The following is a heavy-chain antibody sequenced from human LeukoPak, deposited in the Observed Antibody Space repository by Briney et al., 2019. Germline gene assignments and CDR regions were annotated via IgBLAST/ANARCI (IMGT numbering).Heavy chain of an antibody. CDR2: IYSGGST. CDR1: GFTVSSNY. V-gene: IGHV3-66*01. Sequence: GGSLRLSCAASGFTVSSNYMSWVRQAPGQGLEWVSVIYSGGSTYYADSVKGRFTISRDNSKNTLYLQMNSLRAEDTAVYYCASNVDTAMVGGDYYFDYWGQGTLVTVSS. CDR3: ASNVDTAMVGGDYYFDY. D-gene: IGHD5-18*01. J-gene: IGHJ4*02.